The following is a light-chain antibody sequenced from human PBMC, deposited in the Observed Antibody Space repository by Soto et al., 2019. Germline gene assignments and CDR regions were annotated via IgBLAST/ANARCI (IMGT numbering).Light chain of an antibody. V-gene: IGKV1-9*01. Sequence: FTQSPSSLTTCVGDRVTITCRASQGISSHLAWYQQRPGKAPVLLIYGASNLQSGVPSRFSGSGSGTAFTLTISSLQPEDFATYYCQQFSGYPLTFGQGTRVEIK. J-gene: IGKJ5*01. CDR1: QGISSH. CDR3: QQFSGYPLT. CDR2: GAS.